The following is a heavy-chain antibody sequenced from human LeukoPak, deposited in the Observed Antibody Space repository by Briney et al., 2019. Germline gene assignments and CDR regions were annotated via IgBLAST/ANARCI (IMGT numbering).Heavy chain of an antibody. J-gene: IGHJ4*02. Sequence: SETLSLTCAVYGGSFSGYYWSWIRQPPGKGLEWIGEINHSGSTNYNPSLKSRVTISVDTSKNQFSLKLSSVTAADAAVYYCARGQNGSGSRTPCFDYWGQGTLVTVSS. V-gene: IGHV4-34*01. D-gene: IGHD3-10*01. CDR2: INHSGST. CDR3: ARGQNGSGSRTPCFDY. CDR1: GGSFSGYY.